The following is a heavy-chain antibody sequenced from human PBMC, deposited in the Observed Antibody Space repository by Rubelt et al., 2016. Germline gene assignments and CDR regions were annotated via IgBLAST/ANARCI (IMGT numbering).Heavy chain of an antibody. CDR1: GFTFSSYW. J-gene: IGHJ6*03. Sequence: GFTFSSYWMHWVRQAPGKGLEWVSVIYSGGSTYYADSVKGRFTISRHNSKNTLYLQMNSLRAEDTAVYYCARDVAAAGRKLAPYYYYMDVCVKGTTVTVSS. CDR2: IYSGGST. CDR3: ARDVAAAGRKLAPYYYYMDV. D-gene: IGHD6-13*01. V-gene: IGHV3-53*04.